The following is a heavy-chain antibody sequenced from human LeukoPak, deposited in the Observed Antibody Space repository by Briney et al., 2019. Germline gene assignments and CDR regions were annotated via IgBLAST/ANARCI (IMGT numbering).Heavy chain of an antibody. V-gene: IGHV3-23*01. D-gene: IGHD1-26*01. CDR1: GFTFTTYA. CDR3: ARDGGSYLQPTDY. CDR2: ITGSGDST. Sequence: SGGSLRLSCAASGFTFTTYAMSWVRQAPGKGLEWVSSITGSGDSTYYADSVKGRFTISRDNPKNTLYLQMNSLRAEDTAVYHCARDGGSYLQPTDYWGQGTLVTVSS. J-gene: IGHJ4*02.